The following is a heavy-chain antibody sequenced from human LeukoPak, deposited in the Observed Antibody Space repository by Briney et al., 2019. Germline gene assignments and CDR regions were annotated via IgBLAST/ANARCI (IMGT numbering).Heavy chain of an antibody. D-gene: IGHD3-22*01. V-gene: IGHV4-39*01. J-gene: IGHJ4*02. CDR1: GGSISSSSYN. CDR3: GRLGKGNSSVYYPDN. CDR2: IYYSGST. Sequence: PSETLSLTCTVSGGSISSSSYNWGWIRQPPGKGLEWIGSIYYSGSTSYNPSLKSRVTISVDTSKNQFSLKLSSVTAADTAVYSCGRLGKGNSSVYYPDNWGKGPLVTVSS.